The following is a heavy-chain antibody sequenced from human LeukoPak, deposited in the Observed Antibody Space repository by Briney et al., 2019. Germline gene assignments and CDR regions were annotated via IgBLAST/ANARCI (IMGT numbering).Heavy chain of an antibody. D-gene: IGHD5-12*01. V-gene: IGHV4-59*01. J-gene: IGHJ6*02. CDR2: IYYSGST. Sequence: SETLSLTCTVSGGSISSYYWSWIRQLPGKGLEWIGYIYYSGSTNYNPSLKSRVTISVDTSKNQFSLKLSSVTAADTAVYYCASLSGYAGMDVWGQGTTVTVSS. CDR3: ASLSGYAGMDV. CDR1: GGSISSYY.